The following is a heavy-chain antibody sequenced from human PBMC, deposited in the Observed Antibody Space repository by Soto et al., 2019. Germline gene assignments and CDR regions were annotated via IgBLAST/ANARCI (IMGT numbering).Heavy chain of an antibody. D-gene: IGHD5-12*01. V-gene: IGHV4-4*02. Sequence: QVQLQESGPGLVQPSGTLSLTCAVSGGSISDSNWWSWVRQSPGKGLEWIGEIYHVGSTNYNPSLQRRISMSVDKSTSQFSLTLSCVTAADTAIYYCVESNLSGFGLGPWGQGTLVTVSS. CDR3: VESNLSGFGLGP. CDR2: IYHVGST. CDR1: GGSISDSNW. J-gene: IGHJ5*02.